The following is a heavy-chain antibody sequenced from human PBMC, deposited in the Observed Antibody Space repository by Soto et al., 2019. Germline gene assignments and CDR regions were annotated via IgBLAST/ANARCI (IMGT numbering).Heavy chain of an antibody. CDR1: GGSISSSNYY. D-gene: IGHD4-17*01. CDR2: IYYSGST. V-gene: IGHV4-39*01. CDR3: ARRGDYGDYVGYFQQ. Sequence: SETLSLTCTVSGGSISSSNYYWGWIRQPPGKGLEWIGSIYYSGSTYHNPSLKSRVTISVDTSKNQFSLKLSSVTAADTAVYYCARRGDYGDYVGYFQQWGQGTLVTVSS. J-gene: IGHJ1*01.